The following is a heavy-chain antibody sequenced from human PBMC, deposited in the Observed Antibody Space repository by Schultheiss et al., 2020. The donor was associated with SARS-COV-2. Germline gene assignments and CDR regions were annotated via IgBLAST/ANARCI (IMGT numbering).Heavy chain of an antibody. CDR3: AKPRESYNWNYEVNAFDI. CDR2: ISGSGGST. V-gene: IGHV3-23*01. J-gene: IGHJ3*02. D-gene: IGHD1-7*01. Sequence: GGSLRLSCAASGFTFSSYAMSWVRQAPGKGLEWVSAISGSGGSTYYANSVKGRFTISRDNSKNTLYLQMCSLRAEDMAVYYCAKPRESYNWNYEVNAFDIWGQGTMVTVSS. CDR1: GFTFSSYA.